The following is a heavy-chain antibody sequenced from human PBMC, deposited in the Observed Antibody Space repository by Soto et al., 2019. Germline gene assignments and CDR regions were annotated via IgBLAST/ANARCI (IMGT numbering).Heavy chain of an antibody. V-gene: IGHV1-18*01. J-gene: IGHJ5*02. CDR3: ARGLGERIQLWPQNWFDP. CDR2: ISAYNGNT. Sequence: ASLKVSCKASGYTFTSYGTSWARQSPCQGSEWMGWISAYNGNTNYAQKLQGRVTMTTDTSTSTAYMELRSLRSDDTAVYYCARGLGERIQLWPQNWFDPWGQGTLVTVSS. D-gene: IGHD5-18*01. CDR1: GYTFTSYG.